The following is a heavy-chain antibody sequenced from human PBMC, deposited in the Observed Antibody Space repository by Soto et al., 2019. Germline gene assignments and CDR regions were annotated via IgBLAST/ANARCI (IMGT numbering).Heavy chain of an antibody. CDR3: ARSVRTIFVRWTAFDI. Sequence: ASETLSLTCAVYGGSFSGYYWSWIRPPPGKGLEWIGEINHSGSTNYNPSLKSRVTISVDTSKNQFSLKLSSVTAADTAVYYCARSVRTIFVRWTAFDIWGQGTMVTVSS. V-gene: IGHV4-34*01. CDR1: GGSFSGYY. J-gene: IGHJ3*02. D-gene: IGHD3-3*01. CDR2: INHSGST.